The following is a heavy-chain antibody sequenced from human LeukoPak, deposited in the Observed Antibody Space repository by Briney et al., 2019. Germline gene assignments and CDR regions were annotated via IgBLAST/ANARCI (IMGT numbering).Heavy chain of an antibody. V-gene: IGHV3-21*01. D-gene: IGHD1-14*01. J-gene: IGHJ4*02. CDR3: ARDEVCDF. CDR2: ISSSSSYI. Sequence: NPVGSLRLSCAASGFTFSTYSMNWVRQAPGQGLEWVSSISSSSSYIYYADSVKGRFTISRDNAKNSLFLQMNSLRAEDTAVYYCARDEVCDFWGQGTLVTVSS. CDR1: GFTFSTYS.